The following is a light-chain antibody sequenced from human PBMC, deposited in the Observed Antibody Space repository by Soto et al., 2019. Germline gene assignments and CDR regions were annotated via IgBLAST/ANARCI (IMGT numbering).Light chain of an antibody. CDR1: QSVLYSSNNKNY. V-gene: IGKV4-1*01. Sequence: IVMTQSPDSLAVSLGERATIKCNSSQSVLYSSNNKNYLAWYQQKPGQSPKLPIYWASTRDSGVPDRFSGGGSGTDFTLTISSLRAADAAVYYCQQYYSTPRTFGQGTRLEIK. CDR2: WAS. J-gene: IGKJ5*01. CDR3: QQYYSTPRT.